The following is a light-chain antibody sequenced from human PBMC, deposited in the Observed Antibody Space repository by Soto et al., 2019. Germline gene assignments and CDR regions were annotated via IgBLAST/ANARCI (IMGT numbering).Light chain of an antibody. J-gene: IGLJ1*01. CDR1: SDDIGAYDY. CDR3: SSYRSSDTLEV. V-gene: IGLV2-14*01. Sequence: QSALTQPSSVPASPGQSISISCTGTSDDIGAYDYVSWYQQHPGKAPKLILYAVSNRPSGVSTRFSGSKSGNTASLTISGVQADDEADYYCSSYRSSDTLEVFGTGTKVTVL. CDR2: AVS.